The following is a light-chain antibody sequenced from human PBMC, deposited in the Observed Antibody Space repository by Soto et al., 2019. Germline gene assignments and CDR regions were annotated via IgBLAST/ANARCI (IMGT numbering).Light chain of an antibody. Sequence: EIVMTQSPATLSVSPGERATLSCRASQSVSSNLAWYQQKPGQAPRLLIYDASTRATGIPGRFSGSGSGTEYTLTISSLQSEDSAVYYCQQCSWHPFTVTFGGGTKVEIK. CDR1: QSVSSN. J-gene: IGKJ4*01. CDR2: DAS. V-gene: IGKV3-15*01. CDR3: QQCSWHPFTVT.